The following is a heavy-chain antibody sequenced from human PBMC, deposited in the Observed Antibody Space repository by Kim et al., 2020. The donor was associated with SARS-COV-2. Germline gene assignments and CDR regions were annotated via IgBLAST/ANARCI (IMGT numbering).Heavy chain of an antibody. V-gene: IGHV1-46*01. CDR1: GYTFTSYY. J-gene: IGHJ6*02. Sequence: ASVKVSCKASGYTFTSYYMHWVRQAPGQGLEWMGIINPSGGSTSYAQKFQGRVTMTRDTSTSTVYMELSSLRSEDTAVYYCARRSRDGYTGYYYGMDVWGQGTTVTVSS. CDR3: ARRSRDGYTGYYYGMDV. CDR2: INPSGGST. D-gene: IGHD5-12*01.